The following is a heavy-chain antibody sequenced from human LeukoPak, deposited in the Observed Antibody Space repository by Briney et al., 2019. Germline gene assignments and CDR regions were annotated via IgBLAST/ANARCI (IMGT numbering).Heavy chain of an antibody. CDR3: ARELVVPAAMRGYYYYYGMDV. V-gene: IGHV4-59*01. CDR2: IYYSGST. Sequence: SETLSLTCTVSGGSISSYYWNWIWQPPGKGLGWIGYIYYSGSTNYNPSLKRRVTISVDTSKTQFSLTLSSVTAADTAVYYCARELVVPAAMRGYYYYYGMDVWGQGTTVSVSS. D-gene: IGHD2-2*01. J-gene: IGHJ6*02. CDR1: GGSISSYY.